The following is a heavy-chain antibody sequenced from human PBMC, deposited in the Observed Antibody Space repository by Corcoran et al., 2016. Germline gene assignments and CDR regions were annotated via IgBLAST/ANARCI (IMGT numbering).Heavy chain of an antibody. Sequence: QEQLVASGGGVVQPGRSLRLSCAASGFTFSSYGMHWVRQAPGKGLEWVAIIWNDGNNKYHADSVKGRFTISRDNSKNTLYLQMNSLIVEDTAVYYCARLRYSTLMGGLDAWGQGITVTVSS. CDR3: ARLRYSTLMGGLDA. V-gene: IGHV3-33*01. CDR2: IWNDGNNK. D-gene: IGHD1-26*01. J-gene: IGHJ6*02. CDR1: GFTFSSYG.